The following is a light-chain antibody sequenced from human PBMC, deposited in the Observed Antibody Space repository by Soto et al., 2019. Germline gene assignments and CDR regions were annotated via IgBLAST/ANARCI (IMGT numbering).Light chain of an antibody. V-gene: IGKV3-11*01. CDR1: QSISSS. Sequence: EIVLTQSPATLSLSPGERATLSCRASQSISSSLAWYQQKPGQAPRLLIYDGSTRASGFPARFRGRGSGTNFPLPIGILEPEDFAVYYCQQRSEWPRTFGHGTKVDIK. CDR3: QQRSEWPRT. CDR2: DGS. J-gene: IGKJ1*01.